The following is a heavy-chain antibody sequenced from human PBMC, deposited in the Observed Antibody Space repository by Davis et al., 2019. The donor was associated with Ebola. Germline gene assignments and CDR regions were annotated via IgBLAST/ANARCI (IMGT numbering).Heavy chain of an antibody. CDR1: GFTFSSYS. Sequence: PGGSLRLSCAASGFTFSSYSMNWVRQAPGKGLEWVSYISSSSSTIYYADSVKGRFTISRDNAKNSLYLQMNSLRAEDTAVYYCGRDGVPAAVDLWGQGTLVTVSS. CDR3: GRDGVPAAVDL. J-gene: IGHJ5*02. D-gene: IGHD2-2*01. CDR2: ISSSSSTI. V-gene: IGHV3-48*04.